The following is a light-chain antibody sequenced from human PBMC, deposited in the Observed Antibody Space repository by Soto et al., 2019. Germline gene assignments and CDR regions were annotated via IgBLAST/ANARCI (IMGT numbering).Light chain of an antibody. CDR1: SSDVGTYNP. CDR2: EGS. Sequence: QSALTQPASVSGSPGQSITISCTGTSSDVGTYNPVSWYQQHPGKAPKLMIYEGSKRPSGVSNRFSGSKSGNTASLTISGLQAEDEADYYCCSYAGSSIYVVFGGGTKVTVL. V-gene: IGLV2-23*01. J-gene: IGLJ2*01. CDR3: CSYAGSSIYVV.